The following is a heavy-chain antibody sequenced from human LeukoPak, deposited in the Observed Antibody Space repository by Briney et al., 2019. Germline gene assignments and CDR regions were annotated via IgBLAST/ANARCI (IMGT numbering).Heavy chain of an antibody. V-gene: IGHV4-39*07. Sequence: PSETLSLTCTVSGGSISSSSYYWGWIRQPPGKGLEWIGSIYYSGSTYYNPSLKSRVTISVDTSKNQFSLKLSSVTAADTAVYYCAREHCSGGSCYHSWYFDLWGRGTLVTVSS. CDR1: GGSISSSSYY. CDR2: IYYSGST. J-gene: IGHJ2*01. D-gene: IGHD2-15*01. CDR3: AREHCSGGSCYHSWYFDL.